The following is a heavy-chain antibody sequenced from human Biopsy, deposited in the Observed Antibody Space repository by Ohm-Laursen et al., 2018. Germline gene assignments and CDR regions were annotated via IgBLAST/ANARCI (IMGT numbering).Heavy chain of an antibody. CDR1: GGSISGYY. D-gene: IGHD1-26*01. V-gene: IGHV4-59*01. J-gene: IGHJ4*02. CDR2: IWSSGTT. Sequence: SQTLSLTCSFSGGSISGYYLNWLRQSPGKGLEWIGYIWSSGTTDYNPSLQRLVSIPLELSTDQFSLKVDSVTAADTAVYYCARVVGGATGFDQWGQGIPVTVSS. CDR3: ARVVGGATGFDQ.